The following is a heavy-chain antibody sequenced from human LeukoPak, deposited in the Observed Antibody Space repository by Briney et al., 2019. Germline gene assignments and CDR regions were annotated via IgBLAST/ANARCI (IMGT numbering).Heavy chain of an antibody. CDR3: ARAPTYCRGFSCYPIFSDF. V-gene: IGHV1-2*02. CDR2: INPNSDDT. D-gene: IGHD2-15*01. J-gene: IGHJ4*02. Sequence: ASVKVSCKASGYTFTDFYMHWVREAPGQGLEWTGWINPNSDDTNYAQKLQGRVTMTRDTSISTAYMVLSRLSSDDTAVYYCARAPTYCRGFSCYPIFSDFWGQGTLVTVSS. CDR1: GYTFTDFY.